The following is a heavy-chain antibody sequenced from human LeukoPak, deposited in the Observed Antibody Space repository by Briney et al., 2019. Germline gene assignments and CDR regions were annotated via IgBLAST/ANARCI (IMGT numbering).Heavy chain of an antibody. CDR1: GFTFSSYS. CDR2: ISSSSSYI. CDR3: ARAPPHCYGMDV. Sequence: PGGSLRLSCAASGFTFSSYSMNWVRQAPGKGLEWVSSISSSSSYIYYADSVKGRFTISRDNAKNSLYLQMNSLRAEDTAVYYCARAPPHCYGMDVWGQGTTVTVSS. J-gene: IGHJ6*02. V-gene: IGHV3-21*01.